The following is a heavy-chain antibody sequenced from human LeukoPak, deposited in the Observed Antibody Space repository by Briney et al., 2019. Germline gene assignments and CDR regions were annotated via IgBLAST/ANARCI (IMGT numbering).Heavy chain of an antibody. V-gene: IGHV1-2*02. CDR2: INPNSGGT. CDR1: GYTFTGYY. Sequence: ASVKVSCKASGYTFTGYYMDWVRQAPGQGLEWMGWINPNSGGTNYAQKFQGRVTMTRDTSISTAYMELSRLRSDDTAVYYCARGPAVWDSSSSVHYWGQGTLVTVSS. D-gene: IGHD6-6*01. CDR3: ARGPAVWDSSSSVHY. J-gene: IGHJ4*02.